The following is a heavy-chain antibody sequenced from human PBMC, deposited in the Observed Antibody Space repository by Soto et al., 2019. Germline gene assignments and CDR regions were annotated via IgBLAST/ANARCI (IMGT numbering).Heavy chain of an antibody. Sequence: ASVKVSCKASGYTFLKYYVHWVRQAPGQGLEWMGIINPTGGSTSYAKKFQGRLTMTRDTSTSTVYMDLGSLRSEDAAVYYCARQKGAVDGYADYYFDXWGQGTLVTVSX. D-gene: IGHD6-19*01. CDR3: ARQKGAVDGYADYYFDX. CDR2: INPTGGST. V-gene: IGHV1-46*01. J-gene: IGHJ4*02. CDR1: GYTFLKYY.